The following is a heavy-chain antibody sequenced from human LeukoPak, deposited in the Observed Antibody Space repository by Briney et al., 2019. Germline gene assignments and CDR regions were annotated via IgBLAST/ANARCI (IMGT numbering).Heavy chain of an antibody. CDR3: ARLLAAAGALRH. Sequence: PGESLKISRKGSGYSFSSYWIGWVRQMPGKGLEWMGIIYPGDSDTRYSPSFQGQVTISADKSISTAYLQWSSLKASDTAIYYCARLLAAAGALRHWGQGTLVTVSS. V-gene: IGHV5-51*01. J-gene: IGHJ1*01. CDR2: IYPGDSDT. CDR1: GYSFSSYW. D-gene: IGHD6-13*01.